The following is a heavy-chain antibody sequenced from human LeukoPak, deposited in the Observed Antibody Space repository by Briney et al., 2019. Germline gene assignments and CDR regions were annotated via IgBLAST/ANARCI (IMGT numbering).Heavy chain of an antibody. D-gene: IGHD6-13*01. V-gene: IGHV4-59*01. CDR3: ARGVYIAAAQYGY. CDR1: GGSISSYY. CDR2: IYYSGTT. Sequence: SETLSLICTVSGGSISSYYWSWIRQPPGKGLEWIGYIYYSGTTNYNPSLKSRITISVDTSKNQFSLKLSSVTAADTAVYYCARGVYIAAAQYGYWGQGTLVTVSS. J-gene: IGHJ4*02.